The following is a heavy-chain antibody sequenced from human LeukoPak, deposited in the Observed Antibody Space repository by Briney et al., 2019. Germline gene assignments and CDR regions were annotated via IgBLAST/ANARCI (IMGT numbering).Heavy chain of an antibody. CDR2: IYYSGST. Sequence: PSETLSLTCTVSGGSISSYYWSWIRQPPGKGLEWIGYIYYSGSTNYNPSLKSRVTISVDTSKNQFSLKLSSVTAADTAVYYCARDCGGDCYPWWYFDLWGRGTLVTVSS. CDR1: GGSISSYY. D-gene: IGHD2-21*02. V-gene: IGHV4-59*01. CDR3: ARDCGGDCYPWWYFDL. J-gene: IGHJ2*01.